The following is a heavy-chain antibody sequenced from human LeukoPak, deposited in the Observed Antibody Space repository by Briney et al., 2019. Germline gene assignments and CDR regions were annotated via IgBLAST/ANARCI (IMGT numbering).Heavy chain of an antibody. J-gene: IGHJ5*02. D-gene: IGHD4-17*01. V-gene: IGHV1-8*01. CDR1: GYPFNNYD. CDR2: MNPHSGKT. CDR3: ARLSSHSGDDKVEP. Sequence: ASVKVSCKASGYPFNNYDINWVRQATGQGLEWMGWMNPHSGKTGYAQNFQGRVTMTRDTSISTAYMELSSLRSEDTAVYYCARLSSHSGDDKVEPRGHPTLVTLFS.